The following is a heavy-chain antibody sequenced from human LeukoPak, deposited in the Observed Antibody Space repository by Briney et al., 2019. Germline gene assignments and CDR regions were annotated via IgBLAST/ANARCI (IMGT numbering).Heavy chain of an antibody. CDR2: ISHDGSNK. CDR3: ARAAAAGQQYFQH. D-gene: IGHD6-13*01. V-gene: IGHV3-30-3*01. CDR1: GFTFNGYA. J-gene: IGHJ1*01. Sequence: GGSLRLSCVASGFTFNGYAMHWVRQAPGKGLEWVALISHDGSNKYYADSVKGRFIISRDNSKNTVYLQMNSLKGEDTAVYYCARAAAAGQQYFQHWGQGTLVTVSS.